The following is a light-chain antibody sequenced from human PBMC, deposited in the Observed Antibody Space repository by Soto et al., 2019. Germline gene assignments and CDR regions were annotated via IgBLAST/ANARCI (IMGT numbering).Light chain of an antibody. V-gene: IGLV2-14*03. CDR3: TSYTTGDTLA. Sequence: QSALTQPASGSGSPGQSITISCTGTTNDVGAYDYVSWYQHHPGKAPRLMIFDVSDRPSGVSNRFSGSKSGNTASLTISGLQAEDEADYYCTSYTTGDTLAFGGGTKLTVL. J-gene: IGLJ2*01. CDR1: TNDVGAYDY. CDR2: DVS.